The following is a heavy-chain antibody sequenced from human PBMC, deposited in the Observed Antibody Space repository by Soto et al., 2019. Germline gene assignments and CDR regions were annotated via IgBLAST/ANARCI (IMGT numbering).Heavy chain of an antibody. J-gene: IGHJ6*03. D-gene: IGHD6-19*01. Sequence: QVQLVQSGAEVKKPGSSVKVSCKASGGTFSSYTISWVRQAPGQGLEWMGRIIPILGIANYAQKFQGRVTITGDKSTSTAYMELSSLRSEDTAVYYCARVKREGSSGWSNYYYYYMDVWGKGTTVTVSS. CDR1: GGTFSSYT. V-gene: IGHV1-69*02. CDR2: IIPILGIA. CDR3: ARVKREGSSGWSNYYYYYMDV.